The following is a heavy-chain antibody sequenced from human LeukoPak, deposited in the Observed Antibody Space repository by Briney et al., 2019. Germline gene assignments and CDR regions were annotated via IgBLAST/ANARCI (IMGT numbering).Heavy chain of an antibody. CDR3: ARDREHYDFWSGFANYGMDV. CDR1: GFTVSSHY. V-gene: IGHV3-66*03. Sequence: GGSLRLSCAASGFTVSSHYMSWVRQAPGKGLEWVSVIYNSGSTYYADSVKGRFTISRDNSKNTLYPQINSLRAEDTAVYYCARDREHYDFWSGFANYGMDVWGQGTTITVSS. J-gene: IGHJ6*02. CDR2: IYNSGST. D-gene: IGHD3-3*01.